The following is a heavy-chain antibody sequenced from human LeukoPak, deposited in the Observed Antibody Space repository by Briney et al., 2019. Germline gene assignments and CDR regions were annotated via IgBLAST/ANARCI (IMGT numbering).Heavy chain of an antibody. CDR1: GFTFSSYA. D-gene: IGHD3-22*01. CDR3: AKGHLTYYDSCALGG. CDR2: ISGSGGST. Sequence: GESLRLSCAASGFTFSSYAMSWARQAPGKGLEWVSAISGSGGSTYSADSVKGRFTISRDNSKNTLYLQMNSLRAEDTAVYFCAKGHLTYYDSCALGGWGQGTLVTVSS. J-gene: IGHJ4*02. V-gene: IGHV3-23*01.